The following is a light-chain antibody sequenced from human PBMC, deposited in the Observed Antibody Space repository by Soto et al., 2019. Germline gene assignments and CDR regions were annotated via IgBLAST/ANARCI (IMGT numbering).Light chain of an antibody. V-gene: IGKV3-15*01. Sequence: ETFVTQSPATLSLSPGARATLSGRASQPVGINFAWYQQKPGQAPRLLIYGASTRATGVPARFSGSGSGTDFTLTITSLQSEDFAVYYCQQYSDWPPVTFGGGTKVEIE. CDR3: QQYSDWPPVT. J-gene: IGKJ4*01. CDR1: QPVGIN. CDR2: GAS.